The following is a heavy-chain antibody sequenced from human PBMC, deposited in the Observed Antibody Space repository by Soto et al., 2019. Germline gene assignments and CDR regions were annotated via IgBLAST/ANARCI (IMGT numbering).Heavy chain of an antibody. Sequence: ASVKVSCKVSGNTLTELSMHWVRQAPGKGLEWMGGFVPEDGETIYAQKFQGRVTMTEDTSTDTAYMELSSLRHEDTAVYYCAMPAVDSSSWYGGLDLDSWGQGTQVTVSS. CDR1: GNTLTELS. D-gene: IGHD6-13*01. CDR3: AMPAVDSSSWYGGLDLDS. V-gene: IGHV1-24*01. J-gene: IGHJ4*02. CDR2: FVPEDGET.